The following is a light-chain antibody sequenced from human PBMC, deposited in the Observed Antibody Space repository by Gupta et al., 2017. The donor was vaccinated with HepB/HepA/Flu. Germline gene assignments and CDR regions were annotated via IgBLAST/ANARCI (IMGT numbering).Light chain of an antibody. Sequence: DIVMTQSPDSLAVSLGERATINCKSSQSVLYSSNNKNYLAWYQQKPGQPPKLLIYWASTRESCVPDRFSGSGSGTDFTLTISSLQAEDVAVYYCQQYYSTPLTFGEGPRWRSN. CDR2: WAS. V-gene: IGKV4-1*01. CDR1: QSVLYSSNNKNY. CDR3: QQYYSTPLT. J-gene: IGKJ4*01.